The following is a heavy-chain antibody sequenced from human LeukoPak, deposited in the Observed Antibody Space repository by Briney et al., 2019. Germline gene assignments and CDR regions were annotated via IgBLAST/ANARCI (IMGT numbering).Heavy chain of an antibody. J-gene: IGHJ4*02. Sequence: GGSLRLSCAASGFTFSSYGMHWVRQAPGKGLEWVAAISYDGSNKYYADSVKGRFTISRDNSKNTLYLQMNSLRAEDTAVYYCAKDTSSRADYWGQGTLVTVSS. CDR2: ISYDGSNK. D-gene: IGHD3-16*01. CDR3: AKDTSSRADY. CDR1: GFTFSSYG. V-gene: IGHV3-30*18.